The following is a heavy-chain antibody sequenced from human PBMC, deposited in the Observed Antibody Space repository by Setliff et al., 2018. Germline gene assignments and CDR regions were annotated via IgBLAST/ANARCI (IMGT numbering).Heavy chain of an antibody. V-gene: IGHV3-21*01. CDR2: ISPDSIHI. Sequence: PGGSLRLSCAASGFSFRTFSMHWVRQAPGKGLEWVSSISPDSIHIYYADSVKGRFTISRDNARDSLYLHMNSLGAEDTAVYYCARSPANGGHDAFDIWGQGTMVTVTS. J-gene: IGHJ3*02. CDR1: GFSFRTFS. CDR3: ARSPANGGHDAFDI. D-gene: IGHD6-25*01.